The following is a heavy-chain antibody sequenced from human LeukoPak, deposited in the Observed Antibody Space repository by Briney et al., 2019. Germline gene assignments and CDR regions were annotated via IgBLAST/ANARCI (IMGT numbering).Heavy chain of an antibody. CDR2: TYYRSKWYN. Sequence: SQTLSLTCAISGDSFSSTRAAWNWIRQSPSRGLEWLGRTYYRSKWYNDYAVSVKGRITIKSDISKNQFSLQLNSVTPEDTAVYYCARVNSWTEEPDTGFDYWGLGTLVTVSS. D-gene: IGHD1-14*01. CDR3: ARVNSWTEEPDTGFDY. V-gene: IGHV6-1*01. J-gene: IGHJ4*02. CDR1: GDSFSSTRAA.